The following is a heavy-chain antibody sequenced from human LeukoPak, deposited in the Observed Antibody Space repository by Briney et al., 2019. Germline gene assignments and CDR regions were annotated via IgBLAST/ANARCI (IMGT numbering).Heavy chain of an antibody. CDR1: GFTFSSYS. V-gene: IGHV3-21*04. Sequence: GGSLRLSCAASGFTFSSYSMNWVRQAPGKGLEWASSISSSSSYIYYADSVKGRFTISRDNAKNSLYLQMNSLRAEDTAVYYCGSAMVRGVITRIDYWGQGTLVTVSS. J-gene: IGHJ4*02. CDR2: ISSSSSYI. CDR3: GSAMVRGVITRIDY. D-gene: IGHD3-10*01.